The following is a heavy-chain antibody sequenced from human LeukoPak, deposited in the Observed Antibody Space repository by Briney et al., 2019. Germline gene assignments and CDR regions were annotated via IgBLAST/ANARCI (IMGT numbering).Heavy chain of an antibody. Sequence: ASVKVSCKGSGGTFSSYAISWVRQAPGQGLKWMGGIIPIFGIANYAQKFQGRVTITTDESTSTAYMELSSLRSEDTAVYYCAREGSAAGPRATKNYYYYYMDVWGKGTTVTVSS. D-gene: IGHD6-13*01. V-gene: IGHV1-69*05. CDR1: GGTFSSYA. J-gene: IGHJ6*03. CDR2: IIPIFGIA. CDR3: AREGSAAGPRATKNYYYYYMDV.